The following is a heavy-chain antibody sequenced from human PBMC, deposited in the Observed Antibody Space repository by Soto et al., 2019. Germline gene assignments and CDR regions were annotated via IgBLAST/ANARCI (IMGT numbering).Heavy chain of an antibody. J-gene: IGHJ4*02. CDR2: IIPIFGTA. Sequence: QVQLVQSGAEVKKPGSSVKVSCKASGGTFSSYAISWVRQAPGQGLEWMGGIIPIFGTANYAQKFQGRVAITADESTSTAYMELSSLRSEDTAVYYCARDDGDSSSWYRNPNFDYWGQGTLVTVSS. CDR3: ARDDGDSSSWYRNPNFDY. D-gene: IGHD6-13*01. V-gene: IGHV1-69*01. CDR1: GGTFSSYA.